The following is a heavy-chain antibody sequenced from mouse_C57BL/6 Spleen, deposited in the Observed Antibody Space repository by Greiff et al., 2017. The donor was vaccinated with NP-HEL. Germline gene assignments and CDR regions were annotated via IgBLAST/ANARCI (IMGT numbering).Heavy chain of an antibody. CDR1: GYAFSSYW. Sequence: QVQLKESGAELVKPGASVKISCKASGYAFSSYWMNWVKQRPGKGLEWIGQIYPGDGDTNYNGKFKGKATLTADKSSSTAYMQLSSLTSEDSAVYFCARGGGYDYERAFDYWGQGTTLTVSS. D-gene: IGHD2-4*01. V-gene: IGHV1-80*01. J-gene: IGHJ2*01. CDR3: ARGGGYDYERAFDY. CDR2: IYPGDGDT.